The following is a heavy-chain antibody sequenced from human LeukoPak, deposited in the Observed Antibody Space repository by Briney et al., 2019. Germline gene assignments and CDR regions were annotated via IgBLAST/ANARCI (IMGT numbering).Heavy chain of an antibody. Sequence: ASVKVSCKASGGTFSSYAISWVRQAPGQGLEWMGGIIPILGIANYAQKFQGRVTITADKSTSTAYMELSSLRSEDTAVYYCARCSMGNWNYYNYYGMDVWGQGTTVTVSS. J-gene: IGHJ6*02. V-gene: IGHV1-69*04. CDR1: GGTFSSYA. CDR3: ARCSMGNWNYYNYYGMDV. CDR2: IIPILGIA. D-gene: IGHD1-20*01.